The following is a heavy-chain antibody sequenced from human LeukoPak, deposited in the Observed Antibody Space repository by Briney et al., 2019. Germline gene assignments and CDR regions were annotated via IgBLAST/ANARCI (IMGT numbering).Heavy chain of an antibody. CDR2: ISYDGSNK. CDR1: GFTFSSYA. CDR3: AKPHFDY. V-gene: IGHV3-30*04. J-gene: IGHJ4*02. Sequence: GGSLRLSCAASGFTFSSYAMHWVRQAPGKGLEWVAVISYDGSNKYYADSVKGRFTISRDNSRNTLYLQMNSLRAEDTAVYYCAKPHFDYWGQGALVTVSS.